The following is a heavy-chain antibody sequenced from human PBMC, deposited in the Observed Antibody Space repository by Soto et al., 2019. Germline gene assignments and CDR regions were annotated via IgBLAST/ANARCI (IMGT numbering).Heavy chain of an antibody. J-gene: IGHJ6*02. D-gene: IGHD2-2*01. CDR2: IVVGSGNT. Sequence: SVKVSCKASGFTFTHSAVQWVRQGRGQRLEWIGWIVVGSGNTNYAQKFQERVTITRDMSTTTAYMELSGLRSEDTAVYYCVADTLVVITAVMSYYYYGLDVWGQGTTVTVSS. CDR1: GFTFTHSA. V-gene: IGHV1-58*01. CDR3: VADTLVVITAVMSYYYYGLDV.